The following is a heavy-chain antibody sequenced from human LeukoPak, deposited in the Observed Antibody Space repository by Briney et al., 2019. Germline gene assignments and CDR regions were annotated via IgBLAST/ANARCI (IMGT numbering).Heavy chain of an antibody. J-gene: IGHJ3*02. V-gene: IGHV3-23*01. CDR1: RFTFSSYV. Sequence: PGGSLRLSCAASRFTFSSYVRSWVRQAPGKGLEWVSSISGSAARTDYADSVKGRFTISRDNSKNTLYLQMNSLRVEDTAVYYCVKGQAFDIWGQGTMVTVSS. CDR2: ISGSAART. CDR3: VKGQAFDI.